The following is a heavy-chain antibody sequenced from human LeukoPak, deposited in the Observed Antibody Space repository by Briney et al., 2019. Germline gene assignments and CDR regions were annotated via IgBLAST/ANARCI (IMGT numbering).Heavy chain of an antibody. CDR3: ARGFLQLTPYYFDY. V-gene: IGHV3-23*01. J-gene: IGHJ4*02. D-gene: IGHD1-1*01. CDR2: ISGSGGST. CDR1: GFTFSSYA. Sequence: GGSLRLSCAASGFTFSSYAMGWVRQAPGKGLEWVSAISGSGGSTYYADSVKGRFTVSRDNSKNTVSLRMDSLRVDDTGIYYCARGFLQLTPYYFDYWGQGALVTVSS.